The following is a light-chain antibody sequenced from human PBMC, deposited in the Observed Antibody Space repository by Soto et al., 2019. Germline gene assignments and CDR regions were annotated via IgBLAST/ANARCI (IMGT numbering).Light chain of an antibody. CDR2: DAS. CDR1: QTVRNNY. V-gene: IGKV3-20*01. CDR3: QQYNNWPQT. Sequence: EFVLTQSPGTLSLSPWERATLSCRASQTVRNNYLAWYQQKPGQAPRLLIYDASSRATGIPDRFSGGGSGTDFTLTISRLEPEDFAVYYCQQYNNWPQTFGQGTKV. J-gene: IGKJ1*01.